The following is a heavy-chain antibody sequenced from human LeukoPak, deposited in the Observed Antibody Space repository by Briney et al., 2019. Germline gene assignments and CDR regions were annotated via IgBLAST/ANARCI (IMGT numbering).Heavy chain of an antibody. J-gene: IGHJ4*02. D-gene: IGHD3-22*01. CDR1: GFTFSSYS. V-gene: IGHV3-21*01. Sequence: GGSLRLSCAAPGFTFSSYSMNWVRQAPGKGLEWVSSISSSSSYIYYADSVKGRFTISRDNAKNSLYLQMNSLRAEDTAVYYCARDKTYYDSSGYYSPRGSYFDYWGQGTLVTVSS. CDR2: ISSSSSYI. CDR3: ARDKTYYDSSGYYSPRGSYFDY.